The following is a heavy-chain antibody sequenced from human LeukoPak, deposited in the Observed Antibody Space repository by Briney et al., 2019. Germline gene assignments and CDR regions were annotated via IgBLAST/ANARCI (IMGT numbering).Heavy chain of an antibody. V-gene: IGHV3-7*03. CDR1: GFSFSSNW. CDR2: IKRDGSQK. CDR3: ARGGTRGYSPVDY. D-gene: IGHD5-18*01. J-gene: IGHJ4*02. Sequence: GGSLRLSCAAPGFSFSSNWMGWVRQAPGKGLEWVAHIKRDGSQKYYLDSVKGRFTISRDNAKNSLFLQMNSLRVEDTAVYYCARGGTRGYSPVDYWGQGILVTVSS.